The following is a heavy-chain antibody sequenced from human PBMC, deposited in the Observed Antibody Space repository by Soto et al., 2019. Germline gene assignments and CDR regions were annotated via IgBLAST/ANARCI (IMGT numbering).Heavy chain of an antibody. CDR1: GFTVSSNY. D-gene: IGHD4-17*01. V-gene: IGHV3-53*02. Sequence: EVQLVETGGGLIQPGGSLRLSCAASGFTVSSNYMSWVRQAPGKGLEWVSVIYSGGSTYYADSVKGRFTISRDNSKNTLYLQMNSLRAEDTGVYYCARVSGDYAFDYWGQGTLVTVSS. CDR2: IYSGGST. J-gene: IGHJ4*02. CDR3: ARVSGDYAFDY.